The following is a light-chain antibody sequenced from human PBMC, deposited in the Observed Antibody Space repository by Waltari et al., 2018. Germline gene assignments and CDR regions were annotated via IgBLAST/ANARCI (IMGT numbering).Light chain of an antibody. J-gene: IGLJ2*01. CDR1: SSDVGGYNY. Sequence: QSALTQPASVSGSPGQSITISCTGTSSDVGGYNYVSWYQQHPGKAPKLMIYDVSKRPSGVSNRFSGSKSGYTASLTISGLQAEDEAYYYCISYTSSGTYVVFGGGTKLTVL. V-gene: IGLV2-14*01. CDR2: DVS. CDR3: ISYTSSGTYVV.